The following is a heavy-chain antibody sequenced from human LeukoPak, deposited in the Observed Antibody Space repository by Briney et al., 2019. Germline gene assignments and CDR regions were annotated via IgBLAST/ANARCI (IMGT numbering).Heavy chain of an antibody. J-gene: IGHJ4*02. V-gene: IGHV3-30*18. Sequence: GGSLRLSCAASGFTFSSYGMHWVRQAPGKGLEWVAVISYDGSNKYYADSVKGRFTISRDNSKNTLYLQMNSLRAEDTAVYYCAKFENYYDSSGYDFDYWGQGILVTVSS. CDR3: AKFENYYDSSGYDFDY. D-gene: IGHD3-22*01. CDR2: ISYDGSNK. CDR1: GFTFSSYG.